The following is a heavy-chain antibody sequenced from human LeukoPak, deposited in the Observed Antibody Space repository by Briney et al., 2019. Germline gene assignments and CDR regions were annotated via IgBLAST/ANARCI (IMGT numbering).Heavy chain of an antibody. CDR1: GFTFSSYW. V-gene: IGHV3-74*01. CDR2: INSDGSST. CDR3: ARAEARYPDYYDSSGYSMPFDY. J-gene: IGHJ4*02. Sequence: GGSLRLSCAASGFTFSSYWMHWVRQAPGKGLVWVSRINSDGSSTNYADSVKGRFTISRDNAKNTLYLQMNSLRAEDTAVYYCARAEARYPDYYDSSGYSMPFDYWGQGTLVTVSS. D-gene: IGHD3-22*01.